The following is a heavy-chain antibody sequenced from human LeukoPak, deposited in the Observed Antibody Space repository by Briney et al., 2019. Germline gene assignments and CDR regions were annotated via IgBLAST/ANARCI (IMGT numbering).Heavy chain of an antibody. D-gene: IGHD3-3*01. J-gene: IGHJ5*02. V-gene: IGHV4-34*01. Sequence: SETLSLTCAVYGGSFSGYYWSWIRQPPGKGLEWIGEINHSGSTNYNPSLKSRVTISVDTSKNQFSLKLSSVTAADTAVYYCARGTGPWRGFDPWGQGTLVTVSS. CDR1: GGSFSGYY. CDR2: INHSGST. CDR3: ARGTGPWRGFDP.